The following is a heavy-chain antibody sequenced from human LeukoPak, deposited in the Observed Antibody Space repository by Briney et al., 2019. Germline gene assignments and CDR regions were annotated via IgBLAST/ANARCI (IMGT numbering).Heavy chain of an antibody. J-gene: IGHJ5*02. V-gene: IGHV4-59*08. Sequence: SSETLSLTCSVSGGSISSYYWSWIRQPPGKGLEWIGYIYYSGSTNYNPSLKSRVTISVDTSKNQFSLKLSSVTAADTAVYYCARHLSSWYFAEFDPWGQGTLVTVSS. CDR1: GGSISSYY. CDR3: ARHLSSWYFAEFDP. D-gene: IGHD6-13*01. CDR2: IYYSGST.